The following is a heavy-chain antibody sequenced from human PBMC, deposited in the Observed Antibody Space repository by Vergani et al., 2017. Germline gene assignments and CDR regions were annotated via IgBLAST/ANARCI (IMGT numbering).Heavy chain of an antibody. J-gene: IGHJ6*02. CDR3: ARVNTETNGHLYYYYDMDV. CDR1: GWSFTSYH. V-gene: IGHV4-34*01. CDR2: IDHTGRP. Sequence: QVQLQQWGGGLLKPSETLSLTCLVNGWSFTSYHWTWIRQSPGEGLEWVGDIDHTGRPDYNPSLKSRLTMSVDKSRNQFSLPLNSVTATDTAIYFCARVNTETNGHLYYYYDMDVWGQGTAVTVS. D-gene: IGHD2-8*01.